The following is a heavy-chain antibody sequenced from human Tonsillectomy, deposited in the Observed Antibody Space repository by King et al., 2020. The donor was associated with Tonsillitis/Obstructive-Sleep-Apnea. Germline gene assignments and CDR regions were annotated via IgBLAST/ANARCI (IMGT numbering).Heavy chain of an antibody. CDR3: ARDRRITIFGVAQFDP. Sequence: VQLQESGPGLVKPSETLSLTCTVSGGSVSSGSYYWSWIRQPPGNGLEWIGYIYYSGSTNYNPSLKSRVTISVDTSKNQFSLKLSSVTAADTAVYYCARDRRITIFGVAQFDPWGQGTLVTVSS. D-gene: IGHD3-3*01. CDR2: IYYSGST. J-gene: IGHJ5*02. CDR1: GGSVSSGSYY. V-gene: IGHV4-61*01.